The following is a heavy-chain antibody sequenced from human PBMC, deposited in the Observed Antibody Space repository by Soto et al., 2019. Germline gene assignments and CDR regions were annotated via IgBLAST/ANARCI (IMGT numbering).Heavy chain of an antibody. CDR1: GFTVSDSA. CDR3: AATTHYDFWSGYFTGVAFDI. J-gene: IGHJ3*02. Sequence: GASVKVSCKASGFTVSDSAVKWVRQARGQPLEWIGYIVVGNGNTNFAQRFQERVTFSSDKSRGTAYMELRSLRSEDTAVYYYAATTHYDFWSGYFTGVAFDIWGQGTKVTVSS. D-gene: IGHD3-3*01. CDR2: IVVGNGNT. V-gene: IGHV1-58*01.